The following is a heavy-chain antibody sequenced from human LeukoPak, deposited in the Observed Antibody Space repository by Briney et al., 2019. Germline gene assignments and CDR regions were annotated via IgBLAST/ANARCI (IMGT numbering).Heavy chain of an antibody. CDR2: IYDSGSA. V-gene: IGHV4-59*11. D-gene: IGHD3-3*01. Sequence: SETLSLTCTVSGVSINSHYWSWIRQPPGKGLEWIGFIYDSGSANYKSSLESRVTMTLDTSKNQFSLKLNSVTAADTAVYYCARVLQNYYHLDVWGKGTTVTVSS. CDR1: GVSINSHY. J-gene: IGHJ6*03. CDR3: ARVLQNYYHLDV.